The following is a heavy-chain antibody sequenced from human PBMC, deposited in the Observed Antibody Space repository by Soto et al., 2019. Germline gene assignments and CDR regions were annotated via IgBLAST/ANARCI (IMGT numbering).Heavy chain of an antibody. J-gene: IGHJ5*02. CDR2: ISGSGDGT. D-gene: IGHD3-10*01. V-gene: IGHV3-23*01. Sequence: EVQLLESGGGLVQFGGSLRLSCAASGFMFSSYAMSWVRQAPGKGLEWVSVISGSGDGTYYADSVKGRFTISRNNFKDTLYLQRNSLRAEDTAVYYCEQTFFSGSGSYRGWFDPWGQGTQVTVSS. CDR1: GFMFSSYA. CDR3: EQTFFSGSGSYRGWFDP.